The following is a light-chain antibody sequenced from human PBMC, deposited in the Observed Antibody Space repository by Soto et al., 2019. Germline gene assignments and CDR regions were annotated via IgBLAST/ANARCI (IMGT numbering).Light chain of an antibody. Sequence: EIVLTQSPGTLSLSPGETATLSCRASQSVSSNNLAWYHQKPGQTPRLLIYGASSRATGIPDRFSGSGSETDFTLTISRLEPEDFAVYYCQQYDNSITFGQGTRLEIE. CDR2: GAS. J-gene: IGKJ5*01. CDR3: QQYDNSIT. CDR1: QSVSSNN. V-gene: IGKV3-20*01.